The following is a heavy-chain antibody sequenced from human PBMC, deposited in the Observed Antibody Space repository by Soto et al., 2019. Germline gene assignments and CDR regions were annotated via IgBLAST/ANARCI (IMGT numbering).Heavy chain of an antibody. V-gene: IGHV1-69*01. D-gene: IGHD3-22*01. Sequence: QVQLVQSGAEVKKPGSSVKVSCTASGGAFRNYAVSWVRQAPGQGLEWMGAVMPTFGAGVYAQKFQGRLTIFADESTNTAYLNVSSLTFEDAAISYCAPSRGFYEDMDAWGQGTTLTVSS. CDR2: VMPTFGAG. CDR1: GGAFRNYA. CDR3: APSRGFYEDMDA. J-gene: IGHJ6*02.